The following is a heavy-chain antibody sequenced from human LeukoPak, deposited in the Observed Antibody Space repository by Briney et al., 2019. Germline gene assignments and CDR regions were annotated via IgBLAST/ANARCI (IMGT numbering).Heavy chain of an antibody. V-gene: IGHV4/OR15-8*01. Sequence: SETLSLTCGVSGGSISNTNWWIWVRQPPGKGLEWIGEIYHSGSTNYNPSLKSRVTISVDKSKNQFSLKLSSVTAADTAVYYCARTSRINMVLDPWGQGTLVTVSS. CDR1: GGSISNTNW. CDR2: IYHSGST. CDR3: ARTSRINMVLDP. D-gene: IGHD3-10*01. J-gene: IGHJ5*02.